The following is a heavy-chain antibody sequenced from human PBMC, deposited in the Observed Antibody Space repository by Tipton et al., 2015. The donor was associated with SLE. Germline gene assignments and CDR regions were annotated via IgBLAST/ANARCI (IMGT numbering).Heavy chain of an antibody. Sequence: TLSLTCTVSGVSISSTSYYWGWIRQPPGKGLDWIGTFNYIGSTYYKPSLKSRVTISADTSKNQFSLKLTSVTAADTAVYYCARLLPPAHYDSWSGYYEADAFDIWGQGTMVTVSS. D-gene: IGHD3-3*01. CDR3: ARLLPPAHYDSWSGYYEADAFDI. J-gene: IGHJ3*02. V-gene: IGHV4-39*07. CDR1: GVSISSTSYY. CDR2: FNYIGST.